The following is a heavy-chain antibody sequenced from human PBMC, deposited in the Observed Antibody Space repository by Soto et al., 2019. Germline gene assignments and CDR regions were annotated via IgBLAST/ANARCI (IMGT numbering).Heavy chain of an antibody. J-gene: IGHJ5*02. CDR2: INSDGSST. D-gene: IGHD3-10*01. Sequence: GGSLILSCAASGFTFSSYWMHWVRQAPGKGLVWVSRINSDGSSTSYADSVKGRFTISRDNAKNTLYLQMNSLRAEDTAVYYCARARKFGELLFDPWGQGTLVTVSS. CDR1: GFTFSSYW. V-gene: IGHV3-74*01. CDR3: ARARKFGELLFDP.